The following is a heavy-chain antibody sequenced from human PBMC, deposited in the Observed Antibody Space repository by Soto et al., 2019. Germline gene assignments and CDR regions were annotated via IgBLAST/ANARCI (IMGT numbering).Heavy chain of an antibody. Sequence: GESLKISCKGFGYTFTTHWAGWVRQMPGKGLEWMGIIYPGDSDTRYSPSFKGQVTISADETITTAYLQWSSLKASDTAIYYCARSQFDYVWGTSGYFDSWGQGTLVTAPQ. J-gene: IGHJ4*02. V-gene: IGHV5-51*01. D-gene: IGHD3-16*01. CDR3: ARSQFDYVWGTSGYFDS. CDR2: IYPGDSDT. CDR1: GYTFTTHW.